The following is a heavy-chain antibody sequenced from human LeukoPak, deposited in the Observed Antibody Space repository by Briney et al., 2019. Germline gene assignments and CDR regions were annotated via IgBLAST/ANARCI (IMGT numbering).Heavy chain of an antibody. V-gene: IGHV3-7*03. CDR1: GFTFSNYW. CDR2: INQDGSEK. D-gene: IGHD6-19*01. J-gene: IGHJ4*02. Sequence: GGSLRLSCAASGFTFSNYWMSWVRQAPGKGLEWVANINQDGSEKYYADSVKGRFTISRDNAKNSLYLQMNSLRAEDTAVYYCARAHSSGWPLYYFDYWGQGTLVTVSS. CDR3: ARAHSSGWPLYYFDY.